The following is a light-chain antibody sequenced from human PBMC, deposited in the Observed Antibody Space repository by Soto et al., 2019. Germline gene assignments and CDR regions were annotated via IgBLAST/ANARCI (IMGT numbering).Light chain of an antibody. V-gene: IGLV1-40*01. CDR1: SSNIGAGYD. J-gene: IGLJ2*01. Sequence: QSVLTQPPSVSGAPGQRVTISCTGSSSNIGAGYDVHWYQQLPGTAPKLLIYGNSNRPSGVPDRFSGSKSGTSASLAITGLQAEDEAYYYGPSYASRLSAHVVFGGGTKLTVL. CDR3: PSYASRLSAHVV. CDR2: GNS.